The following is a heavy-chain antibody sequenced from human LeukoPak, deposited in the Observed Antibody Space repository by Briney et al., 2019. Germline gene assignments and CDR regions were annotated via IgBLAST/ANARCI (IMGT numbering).Heavy chain of an antibody. J-gene: IGHJ4*02. CDR2: INGNGYIT. V-gene: IGHV3-23*01. CDR1: RFTFNSYA. CDR3: ARVKRDCSGGSCYSYDY. Sequence: GGSLRLSCAASRFTFNSYAVNWVRQAPGKGLEWVSGINGNGYITYYADSVRGRFTISRDNSKNTLYLQMNSLRAGDTAVYYCARVKRDCSGGSCYSYDYWGQGTLVTVSS. D-gene: IGHD2-15*01.